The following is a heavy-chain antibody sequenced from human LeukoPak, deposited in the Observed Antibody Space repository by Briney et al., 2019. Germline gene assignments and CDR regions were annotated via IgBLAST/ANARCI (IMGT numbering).Heavy chain of an antibody. V-gene: IGHV1-8*01. CDR1: GYTFTSYD. CDR3: ASLVNYYYYYGMDV. J-gene: IGHJ6*02. Sequence: ASVKVSCKASGYTFTSYDINWVRQATGQGLEWMGWMNPNSGNTGYAQKFQGRVTMTRNTSISTAHMELSSLRSEDTAVYYCASLVNYYYYYGMDVWGQGTTVTVSS. CDR2: MNPNSGNT.